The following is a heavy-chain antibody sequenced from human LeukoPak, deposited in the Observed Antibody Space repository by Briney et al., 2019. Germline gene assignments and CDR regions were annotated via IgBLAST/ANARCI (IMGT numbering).Heavy chain of an antibody. CDR2: IWSDGTNQ. J-gene: IGHJ4*02. CDR3: ARDAQRGFDHSNSLKH. V-gene: IGHV3-33*01. D-gene: IGHD4-11*01. Sequence: PGRSLRLSCAAAGFTFDDYGMHWVRQAPGKGLEWVAVIWSDGTNQYYADSVKGRFTISRDDSEKQVFLQMNSLKIEDTAVYFCARDAQRGFDHSNSLKHWGQGTPVTVST. CDR1: GFTFDDYG.